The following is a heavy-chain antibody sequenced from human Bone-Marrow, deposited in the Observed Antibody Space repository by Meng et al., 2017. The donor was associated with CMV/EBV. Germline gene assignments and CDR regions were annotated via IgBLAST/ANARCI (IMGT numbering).Heavy chain of an antibody. J-gene: IGHJ4*02. Sequence: GESLKISCAASGFTFSSHSMNWVRQAPGKGLEWVSYISSSSSTIYYADSVKGRFTISRDNAKNSLYLQMNSLRAEDTAVYYCARDSRRGNPGYWGQGTLVTVSS. V-gene: IGHV3-48*04. D-gene: IGHD4-23*01. CDR1: GFTFSSHS. CDR3: ARDSRRGNPGY. CDR2: ISSSSSTI.